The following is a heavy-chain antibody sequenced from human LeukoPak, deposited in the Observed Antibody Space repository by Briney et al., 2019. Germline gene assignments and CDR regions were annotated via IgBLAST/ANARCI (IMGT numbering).Heavy chain of an antibody. V-gene: IGHV4-4*07. Sequence: SETLSLTCTVSGGSISSYYWSWIRQPAGKGLEWIGRIYTSGSTNYNPSLKSRVTISVDTSKNQFSLKLSSVTAADTAVYYCARRRCSSSWYRPDAFDIWGQGTMVTVSS. J-gene: IGHJ3*02. CDR1: GGSISSYY. CDR3: ARRRCSSSWYRPDAFDI. D-gene: IGHD6-13*01. CDR2: IYTSGST.